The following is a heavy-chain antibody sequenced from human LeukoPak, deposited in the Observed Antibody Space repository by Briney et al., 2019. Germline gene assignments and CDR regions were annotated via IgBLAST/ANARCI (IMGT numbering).Heavy chain of an antibody. D-gene: IGHD6-19*01. CDR3: VRDRGSGWYYMDL. CDR2: INSNGGTA. V-gene: IGHV3-23*01. Sequence: GGSLRLTCAASGFTFSIYAMSWVRQAPGKGLEWVSVINSNGGTAHYAGSVRGRFTISRDNSKNIVSLQMKSLRADDTATYFCVRDRGSGWYYMDLWGQGALVTVSS. J-gene: IGHJ4*02. CDR1: GFTFSIYA.